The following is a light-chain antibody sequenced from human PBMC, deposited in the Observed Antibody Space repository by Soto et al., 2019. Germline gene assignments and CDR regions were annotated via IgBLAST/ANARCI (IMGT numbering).Light chain of an antibody. CDR3: QQRSNWPRA. CDR2: GAS. V-gene: IGKV3-15*01. Sequence: EIVMTQSPATLSVSPGGRAALSCSASQSISDTLAWYQQKRGQAPRLLIYGASTRATDMPGRFSGSGSGTDFTLTISSLEPEDFAVYYCQQRSNWPRAFGGGTKVDIK. CDR1: QSISDT. J-gene: IGKJ4*01.